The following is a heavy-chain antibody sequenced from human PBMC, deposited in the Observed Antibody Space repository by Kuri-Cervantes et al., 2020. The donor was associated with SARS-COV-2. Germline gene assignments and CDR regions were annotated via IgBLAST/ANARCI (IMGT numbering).Heavy chain of an antibody. CDR3: AKAKTTVTTFDY. Sequence: GESLKISCAGSGFTFSSYGMHWVRQAPGKGLEWVAVISYDGSNKYYADSVKGRFTISRDNSKNTLYLQMNSLRAEDTAVYYCAKAKTTVTTFDYWGQGTLVTVSS. CDR1: GFTFSSYG. D-gene: IGHD4-17*01. CDR2: ISYDGSNK. J-gene: IGHJ4*02. V-gene: IGHV3-30*18.